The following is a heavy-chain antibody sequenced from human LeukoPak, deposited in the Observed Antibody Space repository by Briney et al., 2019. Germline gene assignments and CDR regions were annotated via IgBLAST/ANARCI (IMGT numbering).Heavy chain of an antibody. D-gene: IGHD3-10*01. V-gene: IGHV2-5*08. J-gene: IGHJ4*02. Sequence: SGPALVKPTQTLTLTCTFSGFSLSTTAMCVSWIRQPPGKALEWLAFIYWDDDKSYSPSLKSRLTTTKDTSKNQVVLTMTNMDPVDTATYYCAHISWVGHYFDYWGQGTLVAVSS. CDR3: AHISWVGHYFDY. CDR1: GFSLSTTAMC. CDR2: IYWDDDK.